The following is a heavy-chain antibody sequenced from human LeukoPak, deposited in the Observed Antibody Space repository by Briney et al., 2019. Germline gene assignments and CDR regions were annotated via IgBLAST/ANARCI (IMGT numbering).Heavy chain of an antibody. D-gene: IGHD3-22*01. Sequence: PGGSLRLSCAASGFNFSSYAMSWLRPAPAKGLEGVAAISGSGGSTYYADSVKGRFTISRDNSKNTLYLQMNSLRAEDTAVYYCAKDIADSSGYYSRCDYWGQGTRVTVSS. CDR1: GFNFSSYA. CDR3: AKDIADSSGYYSRCDY. CDR2: ISGSGGST. V-gene: IGHV3-23*01. J-gene: IGHJ4*02.